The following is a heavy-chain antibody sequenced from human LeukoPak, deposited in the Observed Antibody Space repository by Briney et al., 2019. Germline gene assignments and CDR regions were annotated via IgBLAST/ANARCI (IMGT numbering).Heavy chain of an antibody. D-gene: IGHD2-15*01. Sequence: ASVKVSCKASGYTFTGYYMHWVRQAPGQGLEWMGWINPNSGGTNYAQKFQGRVTMTRDTSISTAYMELSRLRSDDTAGYYCAREVVVAARSLYGMDVWGQGTTVTVSS. CDR2: INPNSGGT. CDR1: GYTFTGYY. J-gene: IGHJ6*02. V-gene: IGHV1-2*02. CDR3: AREVVVAARSLYGMDV.